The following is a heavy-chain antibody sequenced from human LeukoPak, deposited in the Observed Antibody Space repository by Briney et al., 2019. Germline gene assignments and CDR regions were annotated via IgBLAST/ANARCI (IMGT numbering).Heavy chain of an antibody. Sequence: ASVKVSCKASGYTFTGYYMYWVRQAPGQGLEWMGWINPNSGGTNYAQKFQGRVTMTRDTSISTAYMELSRLRSDDTAVYYCARMHRYYYYYMDVWGKGTTVTVSS. CDR1: GYTFTGYY. CDR3: ARMHRYYYYYMDV. J-gene: IGHJ6*03. CDR2: INPNSGGT. V-gene: IGHV1-2*02.